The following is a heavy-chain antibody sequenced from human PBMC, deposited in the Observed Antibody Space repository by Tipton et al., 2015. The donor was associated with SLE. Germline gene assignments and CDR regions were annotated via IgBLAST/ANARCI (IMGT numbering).Heavy chain of an antibody. Sequence: TLSLTCAVYGGSFSGYYWSWLRQPPGKGLEWIGEINHSGSTNYNPSLTSRVTISVDTSKNQFSLKLSSVTAADTAVYYCARKIEASFDIWGQGTLVTVSS. CDR2: INHSGST. CDR1: GGSFSGYY. D-gene: IGHD2-21*01. CDR3: ARKIEASFDI. V-gene: IGHV4-34*01. J-gene: IGHJ3*02.